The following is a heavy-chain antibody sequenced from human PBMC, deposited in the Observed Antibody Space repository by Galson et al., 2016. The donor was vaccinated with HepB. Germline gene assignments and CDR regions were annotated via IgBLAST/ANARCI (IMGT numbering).Heavy chain of an antibody. CDR1: GFTFSTYH. CDR3: TRDEIRGVIRFDH. CDR2: ITTSSSTI. J-gene: IGHJ4*02. Sequence: SLRLSCAASGFTFSTYHMNWVRQAPGKGLEWISYITTSSSTIHYADSVMGRFTISRDNARNSLYLQMNSLRDEDTAVYYCTRDEIRGVIRFDHWGQGTLVAVSS. V-gene: IGHV3-48*02. D-gene: IGHD3-10*01.